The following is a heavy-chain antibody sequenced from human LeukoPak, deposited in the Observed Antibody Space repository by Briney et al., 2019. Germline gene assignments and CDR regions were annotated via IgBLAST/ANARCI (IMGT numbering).Heavy chain of an antibody. Sequence: PSETLSLTCTVSGYSISSGYYWGWIRQPPGKGLEWIGSIYHSGSTYYNPSLKSRVTISVDTSKNQFSLKLSSVTAADTAVYYCARDIDDYVWGGIYYYYGMDVWGQGTTVTVSS. V-gene: IGHV4-38-2*02. CDR2: IYHSGST. J-gene: IGHJ6*02. CDR3: ARDIDDYVWGGIYYYYGMDV. CDR1: GYSISSGYY. D-gene: IGHD3-16*01.